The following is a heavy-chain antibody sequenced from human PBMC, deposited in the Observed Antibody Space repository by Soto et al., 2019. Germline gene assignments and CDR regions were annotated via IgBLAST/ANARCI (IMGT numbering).Heavy chain of an antibody. CDR1: GFTFGDYA. V-gene: IGHV3-49*04. J-gene: IGHJ6*02. CDR2: IRSKAYGGTT. Sequence: GGSLRLSCAASGFTFGDYAMSWVRQAPGKGLEWVGFIRSKAYGGTTEYAASVKGRFTISRDDSKGIAYLQMNSLKTEDTAVYYCTRSIVVVPAAIPIHYYYGMDVWGQGTTVTVSS. CDR3: TRSIVVVPAAIPIHYYYGMDV. D-gene: IGHD2-2*02.